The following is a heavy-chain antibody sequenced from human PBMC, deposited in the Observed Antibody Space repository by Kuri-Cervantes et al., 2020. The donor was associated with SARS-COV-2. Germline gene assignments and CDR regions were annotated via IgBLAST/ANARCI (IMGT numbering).Heavy chain of an antibody. CDR1: GYTFTSYG. CDR2: ISAYNGNT. Sequence: ASVKVSCKASGYTFTSYGISWVRQAPGQGLEWMGWISAYNGNTNYAQKFQGRVTITADESTSTAYMELSSLRSEDTAVYYCAREGIVVTTGGHYYGMDVWGQGTTVTVSS. CDR3: AREGIVVTTGGHYYGMDV. V-gene: IGHV1-18*01. J-gene: IGHJ6*02. D-gene: IGHD2-15*01.